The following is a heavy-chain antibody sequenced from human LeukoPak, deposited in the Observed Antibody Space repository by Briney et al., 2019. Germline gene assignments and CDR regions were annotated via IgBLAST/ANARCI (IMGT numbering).Heavy chain of an antibody. CDR1: GFTFDDYG. D-gene: IGHD3-22*01. V-gene: IGHV3-20*04. CDR3: AREKYDSSGYYTDNYYFDY. CDR2: INWNGGSI. Sequence: GGSLRLSCAASGFTFDDYGMTWVRQAPGKGLEGVSDINWNGGSIGYADSVKGRFTVSRDNAKNSLYLQMNSLRAEDTGFHYCAREKYDSSGYYTDNYYFDYWGQGTLVTVSS. J-gene: IGHJ4*02.